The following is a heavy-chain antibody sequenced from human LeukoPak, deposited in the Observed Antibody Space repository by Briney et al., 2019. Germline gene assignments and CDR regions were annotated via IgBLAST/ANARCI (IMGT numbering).Heavy chain of an antibody. D-gene: IGHD5-24*01. CDR2: IYYSGST. CDR1: GGSMSSYY. Sequence: SETPSLTCTVSGGSMSSYYWSWVRQPPGKGLELLGYIYYSGSTNYNPSLKSRVTISVDTSKNQFSLKLSSVTAAGTAVYYCARGARAGYNLEPFDYWGQGTLVTVSS. V-gene: IGHV4-59*08. J-gene: IGHJ4*02. CDR3: ARGARAGYNLEPFDY.